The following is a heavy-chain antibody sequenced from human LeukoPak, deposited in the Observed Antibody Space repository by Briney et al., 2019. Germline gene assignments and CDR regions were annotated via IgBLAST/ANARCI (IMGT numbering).Heavy chain of an antibody. CDR2: IEHSGST. Sequence: ASETLSLTCAVYGGSFSGYYWNWIRQPPEKGLEWIGEIEHSGSTKYNPSLKSRATISVDTSKNQFSLKLSSVTAADTAVYYCARTSGDWLSWAWIGVDVWGQGTTVTVSS. J-gene: IGHJ6*02. V-gene: IGHV4-34*01. CDR1: GGSFSGYY. D-gene: IGHD3-9*01. CDR3: ARTSGDWLSWAWIGVDV.